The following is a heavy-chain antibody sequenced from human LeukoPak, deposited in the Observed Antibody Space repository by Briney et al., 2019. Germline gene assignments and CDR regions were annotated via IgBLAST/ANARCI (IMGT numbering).Heavy chain of an antibody. CDR2: IYYSGST. Sequence: SETLSLTCTVSGGSISSYYWSWIRQPPGKGLEWIGYIYYSGSTNYNPSLKSRVTISVDTSKNQFSLKLSSVTAADTAVYYCARHGGEVLLDYWGQGTLVTVPS. CDR1: GGSISSYY. D-gene: IGHD3-16*01. CDR3: ARHGGEVLLDY. V-gene: IGHV4-59*08. J-gene: IGHJ4*02.